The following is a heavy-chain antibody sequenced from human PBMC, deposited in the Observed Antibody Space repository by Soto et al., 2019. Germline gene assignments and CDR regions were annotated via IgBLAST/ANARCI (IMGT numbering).Heavy chain of an antibody. CDR2: IKSKTDGGTT. Sequence: PGGSLRLSCAASGFTFSNAWMSWVRQAPGKGLEWVGRIKSKTDGGTTDYAAPVKGRFTISRDDSKNTLYLQMNSLKTEDTAVYYCRQQLVPNYYYYMDVWGKGTTVTVSS. CDR1: GFTFSNAW. D-gene: IGHD6-13*01. CDR3: RQQLVPNYYYYMDV. V-gene: IGHV3-15*01. J-gene: IGHJ6*03.